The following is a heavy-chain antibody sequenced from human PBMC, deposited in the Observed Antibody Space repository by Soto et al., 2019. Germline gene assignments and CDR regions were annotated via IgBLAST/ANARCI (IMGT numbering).Heavy chain of an antibody. D-gene: IGHD4-17*01. CDR3: ARGGDYGDYKFDY. J-gene: IGHJ4*02. Sequence: GGSLRLSCAASGFTFSSYGMHWVRQAPGKGLEWVAVIWYDGSNKYYADSVKGRFTISRDNSKNTLYLQMNSLRVEDTAVYYCARGGDYGDYKFDYWGQGTLVTVSS. CDR1: GFTFSSYG. V-gene: IGHV3-33*01. CDR2: IWYDGSNK.